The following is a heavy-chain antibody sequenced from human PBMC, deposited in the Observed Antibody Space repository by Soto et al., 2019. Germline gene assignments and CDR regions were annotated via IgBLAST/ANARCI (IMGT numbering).Heavy chain of an antibody. Sequence: GGSLSLSCAASGFPFSSYSMNWVRQAPGKGLEWVSAISGSGGSTYYADSVKGRFTISRDNSKNTLYLQMNSLRAEDTAVYYCAKDLRSSSWTLDAFDIWGQGTMVTVSS. CDR2: ISGSGGST. V-gene: IGHV3-23*01. CDR1: GFPFSSYS. J-gene: IGHJ3*02. D-gene: IGHD6-13*01. CDR3: AKDLRSSSWTLDAFDI.